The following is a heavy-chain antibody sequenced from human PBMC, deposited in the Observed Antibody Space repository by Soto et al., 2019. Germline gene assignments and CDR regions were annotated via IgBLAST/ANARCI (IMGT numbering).Heavy chain of an antibody. CDR2: IYYSGST. D-gene: IGHD4-17*01. CDR3: ARHGVTTVNHNWFDP. V-gene: IGHV4-39*01. J-gene: IGHJ5*02. CDR1: GGSISSSSYY. Sequence: SETLSLTCTVSGGSISSSSYYWGWVRQPPGKGLEWIGSIYYSGSTYYNPSLKSRVTISVDTSKNQFSLKLSSVTAADTAVYYCARHGVTTVNHNWFDPWGQGTLVTVSS.